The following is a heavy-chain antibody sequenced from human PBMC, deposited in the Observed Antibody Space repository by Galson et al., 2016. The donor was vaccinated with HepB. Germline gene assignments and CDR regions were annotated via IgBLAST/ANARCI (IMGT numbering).Heavy chain of an antibody. CDR2: IWYDGSNK. D-gene: IGHD6-13*01. Sequence: SLRLSCAASGFTFSDYGMHWVRQAPGKGLEWVAVIWYDGSNKYYADSVKGRFTISRDNSKNTLYLQMNSLRVEDTAVYYCATAPVEGSSWNHGYYYYGMDVWGQGTTVTVSS. J-gene: IGHJ6*02. V-gene: IGHV3-33*01. CDR1: GFTFSDYG. CDR3: ATAPVEGSSWNHGYYYYGMDV.